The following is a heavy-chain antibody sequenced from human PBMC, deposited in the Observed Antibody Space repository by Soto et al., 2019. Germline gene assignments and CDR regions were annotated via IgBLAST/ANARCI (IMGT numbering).Heavy chain of an antibody. CDR1: GFTFSGHW. CDR2: INTDGGSS. J-gene: IGHJ3*02. V-gene: IGHV3-74*03. D-gene: IGHD2-2*01. Sequence: EVQLVESGGDLVQPGGSLSLSCAASGFTFSGHWMHWVRQVSGKGLEWVSRINTDGGSSAYADSVKGRFTISRDNAKNTLYLQMNGLRAEDTAVYYCAREAGYCSRTSCYRRAFDTWGQGTPVTVSS. CDR3: AREAGYCSRTSCYRRAFDT.